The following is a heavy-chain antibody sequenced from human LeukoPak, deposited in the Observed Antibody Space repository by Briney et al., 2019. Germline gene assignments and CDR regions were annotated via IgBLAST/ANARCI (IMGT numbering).Heavy chain of an antibody. Sequence: GRSLRLSCAASGFTFDDYAMHWVRQAPGKGLEWVSGISWNSGSIGYADSVKGRFTISRDNAKNSLYLQMNSLRAEDTAVYYCARGDDFSGDYWGQGTLVTVSS. J-gene: IGHJ4*02. CDR1: GFTFDDYA. CDR3: ARGDDFSGDY. D-gene: IGHD3-16*01. V-gene: IGHV3-9*01. CDR2: ISWNSGSI.